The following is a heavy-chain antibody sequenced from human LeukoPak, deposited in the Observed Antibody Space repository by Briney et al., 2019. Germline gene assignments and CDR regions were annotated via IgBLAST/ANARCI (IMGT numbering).Heavy chain of an antibody. CDR1: GYTFTSYY. CDR2: INPSGGST. CDR3: ATGPFEPFDY. V-gene: IGHV1-46*01. J-gene: IGHJ4*02. D-gene: IGHD3-9*01. Sequence: ASVKVSCKASGYTFTSYYMHWVRQAPGQGLEWMGIINPSGGSTSYAQKFQGRVTMTEDTSTDTAYMELSSLRSEDTAVYYCATGPFEPFDYWGQGTLVTVSS.